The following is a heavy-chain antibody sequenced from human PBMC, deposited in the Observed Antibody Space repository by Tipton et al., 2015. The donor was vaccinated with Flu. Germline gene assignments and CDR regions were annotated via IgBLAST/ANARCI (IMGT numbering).Heavy chain of an antibody. CDR2: INYSGT. CDR1: GGSISSYY. D-gene: IGHD6-6*01. Sequence: QLVQSGAEVKPSETLSLNCNVSGGSISSYYWSWVRQPPGKGLEWIGYINYSGTNYNPSLKSRVTISVDTAKNQFSLKLSSVTAADTAVYYCASGYSSSSPLDSWGQGTLVTVSS. V-gene: IGHV4-59*01. CDR3: ASGYSSSSPLDS. J-gene: IGHJ4*02.